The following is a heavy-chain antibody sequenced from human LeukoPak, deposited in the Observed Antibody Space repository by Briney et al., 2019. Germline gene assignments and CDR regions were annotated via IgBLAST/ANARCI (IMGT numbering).Heavy chain of an antibody. CDR1: GGTFSSYA. V-gene: IGHV1-69*13. CDR3: ARVGDFASGQLLLNS. CDR2: IIPIFGTA. J-gene: IGHJ4*02. D-gene: IGHD2-2*01. Sequence: ASVTVSCKASGGTFSSYAISWVRQAPGQGLEWMGGIIPIFGTANYAQKFQGRVTIAAGESTSTAYMERSSLRPEDPAVYSCARVGDFASGQLLLNSWGQGTPVTVSS.